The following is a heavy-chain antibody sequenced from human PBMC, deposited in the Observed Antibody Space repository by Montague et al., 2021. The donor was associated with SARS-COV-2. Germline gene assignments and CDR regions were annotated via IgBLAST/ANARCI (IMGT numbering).Heavy chain of an antibody. CDR1: GGSINNYY. D-gene: IGHD4-23*01. CDR3: ARGGGWKRHFDY. V-gene: IGHV4-59*01. CDR2: IYYTGST. J-gene: IGHJ4*02. Sequence: SETLSLTCNVSGGSINNYYWSWIRQSPGRGLEWVGYIYYTGSTTRNPSLDSSVTISLDTSRDLVSLELRSLTAADTAVYYCARGGGWKRHFDYWGQGTLVAVSS.